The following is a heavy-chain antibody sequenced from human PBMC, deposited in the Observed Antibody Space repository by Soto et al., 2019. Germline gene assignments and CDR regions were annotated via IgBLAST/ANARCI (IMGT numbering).Heavy chain of an antibody. V-gene: IGHV3-23*01. CDR1: GLTFTIFP. CDR2: ISGSGVNT. CDR3: AKDQGSSWYEIDY. Sequence: GLTFTIFPMSWVRQAPGKGLEWVSSISGSGVNTYYTNSVKGRFTISRDNSKDTLFLQMNNLRAEDTAVYYCAKDQGSSWYEIDYWGQGT. D-gene: IGHD6-13*01. J-gene: IGHJ4*02.